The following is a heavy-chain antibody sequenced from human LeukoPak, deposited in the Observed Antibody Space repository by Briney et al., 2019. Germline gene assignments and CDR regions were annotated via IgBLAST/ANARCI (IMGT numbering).Heavy chain of an antibody. D-gene: IGHD3-16*02. Sequence: GGSLRLSCTASGFVFRNNAMHWVRQAPGRGLEWVADIWNDGNNKYYADSVRGRFTISRDNSKNTLYLQMNSLRVDGTARYYCARDTSSYPQFDDWGQGTLVTVSS. J-gene: IGHJ4*02. CDR2: IWNDGNNK. V-gene: IGHV3-33*01. CDR1: GFVFRNNA. CDR3: ARDTSSYPQFDD.